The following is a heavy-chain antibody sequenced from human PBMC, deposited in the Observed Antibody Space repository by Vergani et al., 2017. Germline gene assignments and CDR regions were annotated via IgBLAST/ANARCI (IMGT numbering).Heavy chain of an antibody. V-gene: IGHV3-23*04. CDR3: AKYRLLWFGELSVLDY. CDR1: GFTFSSYA. Sequence: EVQLVESGGGLVQPGGSLRLSCAASGFTFSSYAMSWVRQAPGKGLEWVSAISGSGGSTYYADSVKGRFTISRDNSKNTLYLQMNSLRAEDTAVYYCAKYRLLWFGELSVLDYWGQGTLVTVSS. J-gene: IGHJ4*02. D-gene: IGHD3-10*01. CDR2: ISGSGGST.